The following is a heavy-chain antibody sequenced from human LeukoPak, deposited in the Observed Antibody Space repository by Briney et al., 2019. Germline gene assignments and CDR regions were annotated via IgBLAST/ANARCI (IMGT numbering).Heavy chain of an antibody. CDR2: IYYSGST. CDR1: GGSISSYY. J-gene: IGHJ5*02. D-gene: IGHD2-2*02. CDR3: ARVCGSTSLYTQNWFDP. V-gene: IGHV4-59*01. Sequence: PSETLSLTCTVSGGSISSYYWSWIRQPPGKGLEWIGYIYYSGSTNYNPSLKSRVTISVDTSKNQFSLKLSSVTAADTAVYYCARVCGSTSLYTQNWFDPWGQGTLVTVSS.